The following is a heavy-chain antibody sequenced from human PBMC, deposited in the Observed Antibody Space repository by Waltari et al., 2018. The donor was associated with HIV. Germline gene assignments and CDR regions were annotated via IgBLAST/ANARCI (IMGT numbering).Heavy chain of an antibody. V-gene: IGHV4-34*01. CDR2: INHSGST. CDR1: GGSFSGYS. J-gene: IGHJ4*02. D-gene: IGHD4-17*01. CDR3: ARAPPVYGDSYFDY. Sequence: QVQLQQRGAGLLKPSETLSLPCAVYGGSFSGYSWRWIRQPPGKGLEWIGEINHSGSTNYNPSLKSRVTISVDTSKNQFSLKLSSVTAADTAIYYCARAPPVYGDSYFDYWGQGTLVTVSS.